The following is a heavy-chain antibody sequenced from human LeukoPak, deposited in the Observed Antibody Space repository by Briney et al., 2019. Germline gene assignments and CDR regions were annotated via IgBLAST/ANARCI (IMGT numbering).Heavy chain of an antibody. J-gene: IGHJ4*02. CDR1: GDSIRSHC. V-gene: IGHV4-59*11. CDR2: VFFTGST. CDR3: ARVEWELLGAHL. D-gene: IGHD1-26*01. Sequence: PSETLSLTCSVSGDSIRSHCWSWIRQPPGKRPEWIGHVFFTGSTTYNPTLEGRVTISIDTSGSQFSLKLTSVTAADTAVYYCARVEWELLGAHLWGQGILLSVSS.